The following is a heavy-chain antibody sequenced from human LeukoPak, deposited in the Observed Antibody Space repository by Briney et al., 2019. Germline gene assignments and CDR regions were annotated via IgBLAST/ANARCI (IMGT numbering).Heavy chain of an antibody. D-gene: IGHD4-23*01. V-gene: IGHV3-23*01. Sequence: GGSLRLSCAASGFTFSSYAMSWVRQAPGKGLERVSAISGSGGSTYYADSVKGRFTISRDNSKNTLYLQMNSLRAEDTAVYYCAKHVTRVVYSRLFDPWGQGTLVTVSS. CDR1: GFTFSSYA. J-gene: IGHJ5*02. CDR2: ISGSGGST. CDR3: AKHVTRVVYSRLFDP.